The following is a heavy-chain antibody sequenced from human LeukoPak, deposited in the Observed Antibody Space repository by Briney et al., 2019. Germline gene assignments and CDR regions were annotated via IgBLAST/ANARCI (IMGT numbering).Heavy chain of an antibody. J-gene: IGHJ5*02. CDR1: GGSFSGYY. D-gene: IGHD3-9*01. CDR3: ARGLLVDWLLTPYGWFDP. V-gene: IGHV4-34*01. CDR2: INHSGST. Sequence: SETLSLTCAVYGGSFSGYYWSWIRQPPGKGLDWIGEINHSGSTNYNPSLKSRVTISVDTSKNQFSLKLSSVTAADTAVYYCARGLLVDWLLTPYGWFDPWGQGTLVTVSS.